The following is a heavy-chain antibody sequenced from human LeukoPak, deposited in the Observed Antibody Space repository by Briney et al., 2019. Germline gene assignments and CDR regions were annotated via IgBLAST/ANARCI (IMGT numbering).Heavy chain of an antibody. J-gene: IGHJ4*02. V-gene: IGHV4-34*01. CDR3: ARRARPLRITMVRGVLHYFDY. CDR1: GGSISSYY. D-gene: IGHD3-10*01. CDR2: INHSGST. Sequence: SETLSLTCTVSGGSISSYYWSWIRQPPGKGLEWIGEINHSGSTNYNPSLKSRVTISVDTSKNQFSLKLSSVTAADTAVYYCARRARPLRITMVRGVLHYFDYWGQGTLVTVSS.